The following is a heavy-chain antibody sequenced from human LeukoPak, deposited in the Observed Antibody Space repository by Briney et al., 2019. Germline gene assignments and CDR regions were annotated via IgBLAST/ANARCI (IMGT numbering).Heavy chain of an antibody. Sequence: PSETLSRTCAVYGGSFSGYYWNWIRQTPGKGLEWIGEINHSGSTNYNPSFKSRVTISLDTSKNQFSLKVTSVTAADTAVYYCASLIVASVSEFDYWGQGTLVTVSS. V-gene: IGHV4-34*01. CDR2: INHSGST. CDR3: ASLIVASVSEFDY. CDR1: GGSFSGYY. D-gene: IGHD4-17*01. J-gene: IGHJ4*02.